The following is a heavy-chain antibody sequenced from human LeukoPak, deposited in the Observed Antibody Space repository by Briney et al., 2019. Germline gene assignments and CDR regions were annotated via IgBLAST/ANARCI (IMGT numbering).Heavy chain of an antibody. CDR3: ARHPPGLRYFDP. Sequence: SETLSLTCSVSGGAISGYYWSWIRQPPGKALERIAYIDYSGDTNSNPSLQSRVTISVDTSKNQFSLRLNSVTAADTAFYYCARHPPGLRYFDPWGQGTLVTVSS. CDR2: IDYSGDT. V-gene: IGHV4-59*08. CDR1: GGAISGYY. J-gene: IGHJ5*02. D-gene: IGHD3-9*01.